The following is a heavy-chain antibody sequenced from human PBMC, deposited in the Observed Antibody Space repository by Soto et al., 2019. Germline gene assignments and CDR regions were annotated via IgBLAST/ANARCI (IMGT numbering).Heavy chain of an antibody. CDR3: AGDWAAAGPFDY. D-gene: IGHD6-13*01. Sequence: QVKLVQSGAEVKKPGASVKVSCKASGYTFTSYGISWVRQAPGQGLEWMGWISAYNGNTNYAQKLQGRVTMTTDTATSKAYMKVRSMRSDDTAVYYCAGDWAAAGPFDYWGQGTLVTVSS. J-gene: IGHJ4*02. CDR1: GYTFTSYG. V-gene: IGHV1-18*01. CDR2: ISAYNGNT.